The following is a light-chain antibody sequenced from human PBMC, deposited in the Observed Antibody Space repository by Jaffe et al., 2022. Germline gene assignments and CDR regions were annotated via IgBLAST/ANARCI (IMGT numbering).Light chain of an antibody. CDR2: LNSDGYQ. J-gene: IGLJ3*02. CDR1: SGLGHYA. V-gene: IGLV4-69*01. Sequence: QLVLTQSPSASASLGTSVKLTCTLKSGLGHYAVAWHQHQPEKGPRFLLKLNSDGYQIKGDGIPDRFSGSSSGAERYLTISSLQSEDEADYYCQTWGTGIHWVFGGGTKLTVL. CDR3: QTWGTGIHWV.